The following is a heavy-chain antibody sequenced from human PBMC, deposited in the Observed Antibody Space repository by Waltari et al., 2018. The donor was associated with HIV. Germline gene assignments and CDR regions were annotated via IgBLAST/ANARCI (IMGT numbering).Heavy chain of an antibody. J-gene: IGHJ5*02. D-gene: IGHD4-17*01. CDR3: VRGSLMTTAAP. CDR2: LYVPTTGTVR. Sequence: EVQLVESGGGLFRPGGSLRLSCSVSGFNVSSDSMTWIRQPQGKGLEWVSTLYVPTTGTVRFYAPSVKGRFTISRDNSENTLYLQMSGLRAEDTAIYYCVRGSLMTTAAPWGQGTLVTVSS. V-gene: IGHV3-53*03. CDR1: GFNVSSDS.